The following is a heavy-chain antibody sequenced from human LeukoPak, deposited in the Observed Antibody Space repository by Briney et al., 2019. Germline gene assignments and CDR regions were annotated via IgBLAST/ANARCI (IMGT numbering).Heavy chain of an antibody. CDR3: AKDLIAARHFDY. CDR1: GFTFSSYG. Sequence: PGRSLRLSCAASGFTFSSYGMHWVRQAPGKGLERVAVIWYDGSNKYYADSVKGRFTISRDNSKNTLYLQMNSLRAEDTAVYYCAKDLIAARHFDYWGQGTLVTVSS. J-gene: IGHJ4*02. V-gene: IGHV3-33*06. D-gene: IGHD6-6*01. CDR2: IWYDGSNK.